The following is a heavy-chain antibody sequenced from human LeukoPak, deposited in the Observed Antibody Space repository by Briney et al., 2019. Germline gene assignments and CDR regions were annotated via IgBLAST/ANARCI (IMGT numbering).Heavy chain of an antibody. V-gene: IGHV3-7*03. CDR1: GFTFSGYW. Sequence: PGGSLRLSCAASGFTFSGYWMSWVRPAPGKGLEWVANIKQDGSEKYYVDSVKGRFTISRDNAKNSLYLQMNSLRAEDTAVYYCARDVIDYWGQGTLVTVSS. CDR3: ARDVIDY. CDR2: IKQDGSEK. J-gene: IGHJ4*02. D-gene: IGHD2/OR15-2a*01.